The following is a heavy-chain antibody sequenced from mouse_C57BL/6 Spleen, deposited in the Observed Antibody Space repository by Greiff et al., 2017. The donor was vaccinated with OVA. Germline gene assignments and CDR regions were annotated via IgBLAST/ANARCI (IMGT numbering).Heavy chain of an antibody. J-gene: IGHJ2*01. Sequence: DVQLQESGPGLVKPSQTVFLTCTVTGISITTGNYRWSWIRQFPGNKLEWIGYIYYSGTITYNPSLTSRTTITRDTPKNQFFLEMNSVTAEDTATYYCARVGTGTNFDYWGQGTTLTVSS. V-gene: IGHV3-5*01. D-gene: IGHD4-1*01. CDR2: IYYSGTI. CDR3: ARVGTGTNFDY. CDR1: GISITTGNYR.